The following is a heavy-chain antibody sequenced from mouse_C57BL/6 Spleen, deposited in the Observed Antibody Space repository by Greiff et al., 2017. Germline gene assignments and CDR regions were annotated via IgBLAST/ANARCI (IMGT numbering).Heavy chain of an antibody. D-gene: IGHD1-1*01. CDR3: ARARGLYYYGSGAMDY. Sequence: VQLQESGPELVKPGASVKISCKASGYTFTDYYINWVKQRPGQGLEWIGWIFPGSGSTYYNEKFKGKATLTVDKSSSTAYMLLSGLTSEDSAVYFCARARGLYYYGSGAMDYWGQGTSVTVSS. CDR1: GYTFTDYY. CDR2: IFPGSGST. V-gene: IGHV1-75*01. J-gene: IGHJ4*01.